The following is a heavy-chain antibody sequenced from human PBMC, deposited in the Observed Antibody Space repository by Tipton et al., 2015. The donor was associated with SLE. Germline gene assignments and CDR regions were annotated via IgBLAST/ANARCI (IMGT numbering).Heavy chain of an antibody. CDR3: ARESTTSSGWYDY. CDR1: GYSISSGYY. J-gene: IGHJ4*02. D-gene: IGHD6-19*01. V-gene: IGHV4-38-2*02. CDR2: INHSGST. Sequence: TLSLTCAVSGYSISSGYYWGWIRQPPGKGLEWIGEINHSGSTNYNPSLKSRVTISVDTSKNQFSLKLSSVTAADTAVYYCARESTTSSGWYDYWGQGTLVTVSS.